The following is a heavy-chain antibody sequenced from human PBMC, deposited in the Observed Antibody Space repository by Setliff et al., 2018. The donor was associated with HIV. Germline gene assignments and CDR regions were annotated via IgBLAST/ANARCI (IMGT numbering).Heavy chain of an antibody. CDR3: ARKGRGWVPRWYYMNV. CDR2: INHSGST. Sequence: SETLSLTCAVYGGSFSGYYWSWIRQPPGKGLEWIGEINHSGSTNFNPSLKSRVTISVDTSKNQFSLKLSSVTAADTAVYYCARKGRGWVPRWYYMNVWGKGTTVTVSS. V-gene: IGHV4-34*01. D-gene: IGHD6-19*01. J-gene: IGHJ6*03. CDR1: GGSFSGYY.